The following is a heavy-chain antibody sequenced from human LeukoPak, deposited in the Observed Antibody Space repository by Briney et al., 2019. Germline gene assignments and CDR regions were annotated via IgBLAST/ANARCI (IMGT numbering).Heavy chain of an antibody. J-gene: IGHJ4*02. CDR3: ARLSIAAAEYYFDY. CDR1: GGSLSSSNW. V-gene: IGHV4-4*02. CDR2: IYHSGST. D-gene: IGHD6-13*01. Sequence: SETLSLTCAVSGGSLSSSNWWSWVRPPPGKGLEWIGEIYHSGSTNYNPSLKSRVTISVDKSKNQFSLKLSSVTAADTAVYYCARLSIAAAEYYFDYWGQGTLVTVSS.